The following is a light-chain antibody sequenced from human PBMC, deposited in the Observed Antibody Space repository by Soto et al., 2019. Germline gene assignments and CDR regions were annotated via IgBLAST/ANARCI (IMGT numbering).Light chain of an antibody. CDR1: QRFTSSY. CDR2: GAS. V-gene: IGKV3-20*01. Sequence: ETVLTQSPGTLSLSPGERATLSCRASQRFTSSYLAWYQQKPGQPPRLLIYGASSRATGIPDRFSGSGSGTDFTLTISRLEPEDFAVYYCQQYGTSLSWTFCQGTKVDIK. J-gene: IGKJ1*01. CDR3: QQYGTSLSWT.